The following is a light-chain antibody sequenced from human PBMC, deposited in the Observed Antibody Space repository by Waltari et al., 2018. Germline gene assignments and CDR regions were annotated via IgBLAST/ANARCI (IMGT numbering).Light chain of an antibody. J-gene: IGLJ2*01. Sequence: QSVLTQPPPVSGAPGQRVAIPRPGSGSNPGAGYDAHWYQQHPGKAPKLLIYGTSTRPPGVPDRFFGSQSGTSASLAITALQAEDEAEYYCQSYDTSLSVVFGGGTKLTVL. CDR2: GTS. CDR1: GSNPGAGYD. CDR3: QSYDTSLSVV. V-gene: IGLV1-40*01.